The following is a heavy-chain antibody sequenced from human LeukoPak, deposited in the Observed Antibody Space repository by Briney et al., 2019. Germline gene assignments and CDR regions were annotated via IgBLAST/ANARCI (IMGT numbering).Heavy chain of an antibody. CDR3: ARRSGVAGGNYGGNGRVDY. CDR1: GGSFSGYY. D-gene: IGHD4-23*01. Sequence: SETLSLTCAVYGGSFSGYYWSWIRQPPGKGLEWIGEINHSGSTNYNPSLKSRVTISVDTSKNQFSLKLSSVTAADTAVYYCARRSGVAGGNYGGNGRVDYWGQGTLVTVSS. V-gene: IGHV4-34*01. J-gene: IGHJ4*02. CDR2: INHSGST.